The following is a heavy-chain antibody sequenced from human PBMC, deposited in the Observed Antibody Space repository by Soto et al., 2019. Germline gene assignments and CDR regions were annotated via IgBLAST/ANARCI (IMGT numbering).Heavy chain of an antibody. CDR2: ISGSGGST. J-gene: IGHJ4*02. Sequence: SLRLSCAAYGFTVSSYAMSWVRQAPGKGLEWVSAISGSGGSTYYADSVKGRFTISRDNSKNTLYLQMNSLRAEDTAVYYCAKGGGEQTFFDYWGQGTLVTVSS. D-gene: IGHD2-15*01. CDR1: GFTVSSYA. CDR3: AKGGGEQTFFDY. V-gene: IGHV3-23*01.